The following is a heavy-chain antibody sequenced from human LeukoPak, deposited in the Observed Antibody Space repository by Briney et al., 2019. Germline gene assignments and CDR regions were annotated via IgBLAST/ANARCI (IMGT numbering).Heavy chain of an antibody. CDR2: ISSSGSTI. V-gene: IGHV3-48*04. CDR1: GFTFTRHW. J-gene: IGHJ6*03. CDR3: ARHHYDSSGYHSGVVYYYYMDV. Sequence: GGSLRLSCAASGFTFTRHWMHWVRQAPGKGLEWVSYISSSGSTIYYADSVKGRFTISRDNAKNSLYLQMNSLRAEDTALYYCARHHYDSSGYHSGVVYYYYMDVWGKGTTVTVSS. D-gene: IGHD3-22*01.